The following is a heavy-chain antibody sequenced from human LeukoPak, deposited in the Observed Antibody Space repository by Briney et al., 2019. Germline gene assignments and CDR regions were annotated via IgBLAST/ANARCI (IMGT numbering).Heavy chain of an antibody. Sequence: GGSLRLSCAASGFTFSRYDMHWVRQVTGKGLEWVSTIGTAGDTYYPDSVKGRFTISRENAENSLYLQMSSLRAGDTALYYCVRAPPGSRAFHYSYMDVWGKGITVTISS. D-gene: IGHD1-26*01. J-gene: IGHJ6*03. CDR3: VRAPPGSRAFHYSYMDV. CDR1: GFTFSRYD. V-gene: IGHV3-13*01. CDR2: IGTAGDT.